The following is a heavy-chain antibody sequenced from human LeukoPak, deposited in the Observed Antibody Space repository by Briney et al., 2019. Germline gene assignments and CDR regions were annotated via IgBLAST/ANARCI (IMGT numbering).Heavy chain of an antibody. CDR1: GFPFSSYW. CDR3: TRVGYIDEGIDY. J-gene: IGHJ4*02. D-gene: IGHD5-24*01. CDR2: IKQDGSKK. Sequence: GGSLKLSCAASGFPFSSYWMTWVRQAPGKGLEWVANIKQDGSKKSYVDSVKGRFTISRDNAKNSLYLQMNSLRAEDTAIYYCTRVGYIDEGIDYWGQGTLVTVSS. V-gene: IGHV3-7*04.